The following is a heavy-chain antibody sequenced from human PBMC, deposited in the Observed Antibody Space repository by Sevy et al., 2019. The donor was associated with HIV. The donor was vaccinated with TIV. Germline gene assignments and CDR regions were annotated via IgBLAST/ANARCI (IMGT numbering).Heavy chain of an antibody. D-gene: IGHD1-26*01. CDR2: ISRYNT. V-gene: IGHV1-18*01. CDR3: ARSPSGSQGPGQYFQH. CDR1: GYTFINYG. J-gene: IGHJ1*01. Sequence: ASVKVSCKASGYTFINYGITWVGQAPGQGLEWMGWISRYNTNYAQKLQGRVTMTTDTSTSTVYMELRSLRSDDTAVYYCARSPSGSQGPGQYFQHWGQGTLVTVSS.